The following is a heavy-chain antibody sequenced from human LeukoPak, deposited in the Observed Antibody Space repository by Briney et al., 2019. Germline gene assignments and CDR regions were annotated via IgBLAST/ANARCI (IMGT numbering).Heavy chain of an antibody. CDR2: IRCETNNYAT. J-gene: IGHJ3*02. Sequence: GGSLKLSCAASGFTFSGSDIHWVRQASGEGLELVGDIRCETNNYATADAASVKGRFTFSRDDSKNTAYIQMNSLKTEDTAVYYCTRHNYDRSGYGAFDIWGQGTMVTVSS. V-gene: IGHV3-73*01. D-gene: IGHD3-22*01. CDR3: TRHNYDRSGYGAFDI. CDR1: GFTFSGSD.